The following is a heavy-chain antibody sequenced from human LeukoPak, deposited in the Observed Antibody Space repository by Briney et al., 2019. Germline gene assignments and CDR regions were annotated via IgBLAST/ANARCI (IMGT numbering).Heavy chain of an antibody. CDR3: AKGSTYSTSSATDD. Sequence: GGSLRLSCAASGFTFSTYALHWVRQAPGKGLKYVSSITSNRDNTYYANSVEGRFTISRDNSKNTLYLEMGSLRAEDMAIYFCAKGSTYSTSSATDDWGQGTLVTVSS. D-gene: IGHD6-6*01. J-gene: IGHJ4*02. CDR2: ITSNRDNT. V-gene: IGHV3-64*01. CDR1: GFTFSTYA.